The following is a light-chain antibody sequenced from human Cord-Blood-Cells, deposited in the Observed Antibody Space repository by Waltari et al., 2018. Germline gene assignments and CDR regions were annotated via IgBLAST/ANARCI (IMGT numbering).Light chain of an antibody. CDR3: QQSYSTPYP. J-gene: IGKJ2*01. V-gene: IGKV1-39*01. CDR2: AAS. Sequence: DIQMTQSPSPPSASVGDRVTITCRASQSISSYLNWHQQKPGKAPKLLIYAASSLQSGVPSRFSGSGCVTDFTLTISSLQPEDFATYDCQQSYSTPYPFGQGTKLEIK. CDR1: QSISSY.